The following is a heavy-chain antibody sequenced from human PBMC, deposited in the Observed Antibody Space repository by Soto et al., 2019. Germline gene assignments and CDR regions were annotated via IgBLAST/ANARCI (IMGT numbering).Heavy chain of an antibody. Sequence: SETLSLTCAVSGGSISSGGYSWSWIRQPPGKGLEWIGYIYHSGSTYYNPSLKSRVTISVDRSKNQFSLKLSSVTAADTAVYYCAAGGGLPRYYWGQGTLVTVSS. D-gene: IGHD5-12*01. CDR3: AAGGGLPRYY. CDR1: GGSISSGGYS. V-gene: IGHV4-30-2*01. CDR2: IYHSGST. J-gene: IGHJ4*02.